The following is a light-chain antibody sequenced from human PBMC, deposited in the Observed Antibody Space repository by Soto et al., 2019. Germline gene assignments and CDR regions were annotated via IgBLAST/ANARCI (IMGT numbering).Light chain of an antibody. V-gene: IGKV3-20*01. CDR1: QSVSSSY. Sequence: EIVLTQSPGTLSLSPGERPTLSCRASQSVSSSYLAWYQQKPGQAPRLLIYGASSRSTGIPDRFSGSGSGPDFALTISALEPEDFVVYYCQQYGSSPTFGGGTKVEIK. CDR2: GAS. J-gene: IGKJ4*01. CDR3: QQYGSSPT.